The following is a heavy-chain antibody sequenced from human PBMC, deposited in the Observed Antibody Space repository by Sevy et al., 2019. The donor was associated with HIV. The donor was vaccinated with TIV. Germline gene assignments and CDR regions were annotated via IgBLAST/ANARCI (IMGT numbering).Heavy chain of an antibody. V-gene: IGHV4-61*01. CDR3: AREIYFYENSGFYYFDS. Sequence: SETLSLTCNVSVASVSSGKYYWTWIRQPPGNDLEWIGHVSYSGRTNYNPSLKSRVTISEDTSKNQFSLSLNSVTAADTATYYCAREIYFYENSGFYYFDSWGLGILVTVSS. CDR2: VSYSGRT. J-gene: IGHJ4*02. D-gene: IGHD3-22*01. CDR1: VASVSSGKYY.